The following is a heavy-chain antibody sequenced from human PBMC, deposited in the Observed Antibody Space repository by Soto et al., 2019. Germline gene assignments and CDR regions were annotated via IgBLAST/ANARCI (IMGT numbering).Heavy chain of an antibody. V-gene: IGHV3-23*01. CDR1: GFTFSSFA. CDR2: IRRSGDTT. Sequence: ESGGGLVQPGGSLRLSCAASGFTFSSFAMSWVRQAPGKGLEWVSTIRRSGDTTYYADSVRGRFTISRDNSKNTLYLQMNSLRAEDTAVFYCAVTYGPRGYWGQGTLVTVSS. J-gene: IGHJ4*02. D-gene: IGHD3-10*01. CDR3: AVTYGPRGY.